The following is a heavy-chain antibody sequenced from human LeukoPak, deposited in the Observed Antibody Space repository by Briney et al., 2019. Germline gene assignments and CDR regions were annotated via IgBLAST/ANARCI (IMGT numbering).Heavy chain of an antibody. D-gene: IGHD2/OR15-2a*01. CDR2: IRSGGENT. V-gene: IGHV3-23*01. J-gene: IGHJ4*02. CDR3: AILSWDGRGSFY. Sequence: GGSLRLSCAASGFTFSSYAMSWVRQAPGKGLEWVSAIRSGGENTYYADSVRGRFTISRDNSRGTLSLQMNSLRAEDTAVYFCAILSWDGRGSFYWGQGTLVTVSS. CDR1: GFTFSSYA.